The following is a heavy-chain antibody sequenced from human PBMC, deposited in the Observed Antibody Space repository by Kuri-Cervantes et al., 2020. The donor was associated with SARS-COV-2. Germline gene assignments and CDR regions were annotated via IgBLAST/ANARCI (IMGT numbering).Heavy chain of an antibody. CDR2: ISAYNGNT. J-gene: IGHJ5*02. D-gene: IGHD2-2*01. Sequence: ASVKVSCKASGYTFTSYGISWVRQAPGQGLEWMGWISAYNGNTNYAQKLQGRVTMTTDTSTSTAYMELRSLRSDDTAVYYCARGVVVVLAAIWFDPWGQGTLVTVSS. CDR1: GYTFTSYG. CDR3: ARGVVVVLAAIWFDP. V-gene: IGHV1-18*04.